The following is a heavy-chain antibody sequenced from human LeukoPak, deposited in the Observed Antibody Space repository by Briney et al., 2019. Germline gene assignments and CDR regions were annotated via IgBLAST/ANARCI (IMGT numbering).Heavy chain of an antibody. Sequence: GGSLRLSCTASGFTFGDYAMSWFRQAPGKGLEWVGFIRSKAYGGTTEYAASVKGRFTISRDDSKSIAHLQMNSLKTEDTAVYYCTRDRSSSWYMADYYYYGMDVWGQGTTVTVSS. CDR3: TRDRSSSWYMADYYYYGMDV. CDR1: GFTFGDYA. J-gene: IGHJ6*02. D-gene: IGHD6-13*01. CDR2: IRSKAYGGTT. V-gene: IGHV3-49*03.